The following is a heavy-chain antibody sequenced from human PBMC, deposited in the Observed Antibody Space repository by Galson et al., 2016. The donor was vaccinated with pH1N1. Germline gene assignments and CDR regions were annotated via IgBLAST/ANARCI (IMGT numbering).Heavy chain of an antibody. Sequence: TLSLTCAVSGGSFGSDGNYWSWIRQRPGRGLEWIGYIHNSGTTYYNPSLKSRVTISLDTSNNQFSLQLNSVTAADTAVYYCARAEYYGSVSYIVRYFGMDLWGQGTTVTVSS. D-gene: IGHD3-10*01. CDR1: GGSFGSDGNY. CDR3: ARAEYYGSVSYIVRYFGMDL. V-gene: IGHV4-31*11. J-gene: IGHJ6*01. CDR2: IHNSGTT.